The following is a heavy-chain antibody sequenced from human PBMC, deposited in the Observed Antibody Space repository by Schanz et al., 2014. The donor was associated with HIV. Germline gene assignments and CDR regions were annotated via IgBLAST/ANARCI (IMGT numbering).Heavy chain of an antibody. J-gene: IGHJ4*02. D-gene: IGHD2-15*01. CDR1: GFTFSSYS. V-gene: IGHV3-30*18. Sequence: QVQLVESGGGVVQPGRSLRLSCAASGFTFSSYSMHWVRQAPGKGLEWVAVISYDGSNKYYAESVKGRFAISRDNSKNTLFLQMNSLRAEDTAVYYCAKELGAGGGSCFDSWGQGTLVTVST. CDR2: ISYDGSNK. CDR3: AKELGAGGGSCFDS.